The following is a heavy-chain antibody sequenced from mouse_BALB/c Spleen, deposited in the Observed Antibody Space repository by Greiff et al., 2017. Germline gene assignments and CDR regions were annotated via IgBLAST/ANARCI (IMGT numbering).Heavy chain of an antibody. Sequence: EVMLVESGGGLVKPGGSLKLSCAASGFTFSSYAMSWVRQTPEKRLEWVATISSGGSYTYYPDSVKGRFTISRDNAKNTLYLQMSSLRSEDTAMYYCARQEGYDYGFAYWGQGTLVTVSA. D-gene: IGHD2-4*01. CDR1: GFTFSSYA. J-gene: IGHJ3*01. V-gene: IGHV5-9-3*01. CDR2: ISSGGSYT. CDR3: ARQEGYDYGFAY.